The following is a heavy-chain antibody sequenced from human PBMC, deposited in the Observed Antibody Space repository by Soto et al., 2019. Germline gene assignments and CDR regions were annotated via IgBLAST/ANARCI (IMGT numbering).Heavy chain of an antibody. CDR2: INAGNGNT. CDR3: ARGGSYCGGDCYSGMGYYYYYYMDV. D-gene: IGHD2-21*01. CDR1: GYTFTSYA. V-gene: IGHV1-3*01. Sequence: VKVSCKASGYTFTSYAMHWVRQAPGQRLEWMGWINAGNGNTKYSQKFQGRVTITRDTSASTAYMELSSLRSEDTAVYYCARGGSYCGGDCYSGMGYYYYYYMDVWGKGTTVTVSS. J-gene: IGHJ6*03.